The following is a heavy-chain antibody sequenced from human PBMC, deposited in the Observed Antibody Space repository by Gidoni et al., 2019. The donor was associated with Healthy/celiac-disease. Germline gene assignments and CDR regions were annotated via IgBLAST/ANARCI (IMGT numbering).Heavy chain of an antibody. Sequence: QVQLVQSGAEVKKPGASVKVSCKVSGYTLTDLSMHLVRQGPGKGLEWMGGFVPEDGETIYAQKFQGRVTMTEDTSTDTAYMELSSLRSEDTAVYYCATGLGITGTRYYYYGMDVWGQGTTVTVSS. CDR2: FVPEDGET. V-gene: IGHV1-24*01. D-gene: IGHD1-20*01. CDR1: GYTLTDLS. J-gene: IGHJ6*02. CDR3: ATGLGITGTRYYYYGMDV.